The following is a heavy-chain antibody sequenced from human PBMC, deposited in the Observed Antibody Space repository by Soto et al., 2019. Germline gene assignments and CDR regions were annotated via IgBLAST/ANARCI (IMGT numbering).Heavy chain of an antibody. D-gene: IGHD2-15*01. CDR3: ARSLSRYCSGGSCSPDY. Sequence: GSLRLSCAASGFTFSSYAMSWVRQAPGEGLEWVSAISGSGGSTYYADSVKGRFTISRDNSKNTLYLQMNSLRAEDTAVYYCARSLSRYCSGGSCSPDYWGQGT. V-gene: IGHV3-23*01. J-gene: IGHJ4*02. CDR1: GFTFSSYA. CDR2: ISGSGGST.